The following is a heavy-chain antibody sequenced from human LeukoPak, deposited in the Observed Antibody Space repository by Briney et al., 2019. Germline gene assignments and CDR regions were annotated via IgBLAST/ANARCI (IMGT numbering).Heavy chain of an antibody. J-gene: IGHJ4*02. V-gene: IGHV1-69*04. Sequence: GASVKVSSKASGGTFSSYAISWVRQAPGQGLEWMGRILTILGIANYAQKFQGRVTITADKSTSTAYMELSSLRSEDTAVYYCARVEDGYSDYWGQGTLVTVSS. CDR1: GGTFSSYA. CDR3: ARVEDGYSDY. D-gene: IGHD2-15*01. CDR2: ILTILGIA.